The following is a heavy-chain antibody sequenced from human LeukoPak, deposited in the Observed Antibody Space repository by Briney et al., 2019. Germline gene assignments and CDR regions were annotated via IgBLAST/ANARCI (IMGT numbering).Heavy chain of an antibody. Sequence: GGSLRLSCAVSGFIVSSNYMSWVRQAPGKGLEWVSVIYSGGSTYYADSVKGRFIISRDNSKNTLYLQMNSLRAEDTAVYYCAKDKGWGYSAYDCYGMDVWGQGTTVTVSS. V-gene: IGHV3-53*01. CDR3: AKDKGWGYSAYDCYGMDV. J-gene: IGHJ6*02. CDR1: GFIVSSNY. CDR2: IYSGGST. D-gene: IGHD1-26*01.